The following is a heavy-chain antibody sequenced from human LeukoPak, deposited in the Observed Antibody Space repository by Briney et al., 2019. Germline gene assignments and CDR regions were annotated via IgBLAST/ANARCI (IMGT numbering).Heavy chain of an antibody. CDR2: INHSGST. J-gene: IGHJ4*02. CDR1: GGSFSGYY. D-gene: IGHD6-13*01. V-gene: IGHV4-34*01. Sequence: SETLSLTCAVYGGSFSGYYWSWIRQPPGKELEWIGEINHSGSTNYNPSLKSRVTISVDTSKNQFSLKLSSVTAADTAVYYCARWDSSSWCADYWGQGTLVTVSS. CDR3: ARWDSSSWCADY.